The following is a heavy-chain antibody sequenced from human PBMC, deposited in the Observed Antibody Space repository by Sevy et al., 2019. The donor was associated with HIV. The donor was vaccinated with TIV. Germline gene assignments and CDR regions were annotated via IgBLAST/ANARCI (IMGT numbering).Heavy chain of an antibody. V-gene: IGHV1-24*01. CDR3: ATTKDYYESYGSPFDY. J-gene: IGHJ4*02. Sequence: GPSVKVSCKVSGSTLSRLSMHWVRQVPGKGLEWMGSFDPEDGETIYARKFQGRVSMTEDTSTDTAYMELSSLRSEDTAVYYCATTKDYYESYGSPFDYWGQGTLVTVSS. CDR2: FDPEDGET. D-gene: IGHD3-22*01. CDR1: GSTLSRLS.